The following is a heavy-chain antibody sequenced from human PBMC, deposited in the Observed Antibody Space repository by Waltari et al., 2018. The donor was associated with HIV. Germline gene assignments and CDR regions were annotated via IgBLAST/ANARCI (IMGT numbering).Heavy chain of an antibody. Sequence: EVQLVESGGGWVQPGGSLRLSCAVSGFTFSSYSMNWVRQAPGKGLEWVSYISSSSSTIYYADSVKGRFTISRDNAKNSLYLQMNSLRAEDTAVYYCARDRGYSSTHYGMDVWGQGTAVTVSS. CDR2: ISSSSSTI. CDR1: GFTFSSYS. D-gene: IGHD6-13*01. J-gene: IGHJ6*02. V-gene: IGHV3-48*01. CDR3: ARDRGYSSTHYGMDV.